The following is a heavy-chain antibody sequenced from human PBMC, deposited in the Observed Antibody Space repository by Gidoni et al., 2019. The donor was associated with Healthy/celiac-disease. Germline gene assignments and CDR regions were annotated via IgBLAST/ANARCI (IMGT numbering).Heavy chain of an antibody. D-gene: IGHD6-13*01. CDR2: ISYDGSNK. CDR1: GFTFSSYG. Sequence: QVQLVASGGGVVQPGRSLRISWAASGFTFSSYGMPWVRQAPGKGMEWVAVISYDGSNKKYADSVKGRFTISRDNSKNTLYLQMNSLRAEDTAVYYCAKGREQQLVRWFDPWGQGTLVTVSS. J-gene: IGHJ5*02. V-gene: IGHV3-30*18. CDR3: AKGREQQLVRWFDP.